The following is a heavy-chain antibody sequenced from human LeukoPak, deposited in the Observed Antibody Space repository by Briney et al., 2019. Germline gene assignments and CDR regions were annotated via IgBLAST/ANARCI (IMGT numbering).Heavy chain of an antibody. V-gene: IGHV4-61*02. Sequence: SETLSLTCTVSGGSISSGAYYWSWIRQPAGKGLEWIGRIYTSGSTNYNPSLKSRVTMSVDTSKNQFSLKLSSVTAADTAVYYCARGLDYYDSSGNFDYWGQGTLVTVSS. CDR3: ARGLDYYDSSGNFDY. CDR2: IYTSGST. CDR1: GGSISSGAYY. D-gene: IGHD3-22*01. J-gene: IGHJ4*02.